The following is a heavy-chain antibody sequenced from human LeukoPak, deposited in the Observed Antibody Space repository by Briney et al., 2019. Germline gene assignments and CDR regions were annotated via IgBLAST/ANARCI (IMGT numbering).Heavy chain of an antibody. V-gene: IGHV4-59*08. D-gene: IGHD2-2*01. J-gene: IGHJ4*02. CDR1: GGSISSYY. CDR3: ARAKIVVVPAAMDNTHESLEYTHYFDY. Sequence: NPSETLSLTCTVSGGSISSYYWSWIRQPPGKGLEWIGYIYYSGSTNYNPSLKSRVTISVDTSKNQFSLKLRSVTAADTAVYYCARAKIVVVPAAMDNTHESLEYTHYFDYWGQGTLVTVSS. CDR2: IYYSGST.